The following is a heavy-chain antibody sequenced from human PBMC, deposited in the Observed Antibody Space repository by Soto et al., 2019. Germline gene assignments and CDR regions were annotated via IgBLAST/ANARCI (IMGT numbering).Heavy chain of an antibody. Sequence: QVQLVQSGAEVKKPGSSVKVSCKVSGGPFSSYTLSWVRQAPGQGPEWMGEIIPLFGTTNYVQGFQGRLTMAADVSTNTAYMELSSLRSEDTALYYCVRDSIAASGFDSWGQGTLVTVS. D-gene: IGHD6-13*01. V-gene: IGHV1-69*12. CDR3: VRDSIAASGFDS. CDR2: IIPLFGTT. J-gene: IGHJ4*02. CDR1: GGPFSSYT.